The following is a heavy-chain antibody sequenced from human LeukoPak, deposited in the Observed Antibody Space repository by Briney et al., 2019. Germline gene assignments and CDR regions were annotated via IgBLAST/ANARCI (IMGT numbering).Heavy chain of an antibody. J-gene: IGHJ4*02. Sequence: SETLSLTCTVSGYSISSGYFWGWIRQPPGKGLEWIGSVYYSARTYYNPSLKSRVTISVDTSKNQFSLKLSSVTAADTAVYYCARVGYSSSIDYWGQGTLVTVSS. CDR1: GYSISSGYF. CDR3: ARVGYSSSIDY. CDR2: VYYSART. D-gene: IGHD6-6*01. V-gene: IGHV4-38-2*02.